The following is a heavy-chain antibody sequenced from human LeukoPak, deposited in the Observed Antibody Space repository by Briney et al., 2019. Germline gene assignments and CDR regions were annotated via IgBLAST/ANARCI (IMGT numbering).Heavy chain of an antibody. CDR3: ARRIVVAD. CDR2: ISSSGSTI. V-gene: IGHV3-11*01. CDR1: GGSFSGYY. Sequence: LSLTCAVYGGSFSGYYWSWIRQAPGKGLEWVSYISSSGSTIYYADSVKGRFTISRDNAKNSLYLQMNSLRAEDTAVYYCARRIVVADWGQGTLVTVSS. D-gene: IGHD3-22*01. J-gene: IGHJ4*02.